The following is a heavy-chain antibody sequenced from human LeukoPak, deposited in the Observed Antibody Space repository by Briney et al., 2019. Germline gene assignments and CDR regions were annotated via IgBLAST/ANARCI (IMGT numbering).Heavy chain of an antibody. V-gene: IGHV3-30*18. CDR2: ISYDGSNK. CDR3: AKGRVGANGYYYYGMDV. D-gene: IGHD1-26*01. Sequence: GGSLRLSCAATGFTFSSFSMHWVRQAPGKGLEWVAVISYDGSNKYYADSVKGRFTISRDSSKNTLYLQMNSLRTEDTAVYYCAKGRVGANGYYYYGMDVWGQGTTVTVSS. CDR1: GFTFSSFS. J-gene: IGHJ6*02.